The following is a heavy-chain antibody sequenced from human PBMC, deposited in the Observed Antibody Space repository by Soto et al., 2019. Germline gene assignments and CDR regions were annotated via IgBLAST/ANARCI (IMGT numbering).Heavy chain of an antibody. J-gene: IGHJ4*02. CDR1: GFTFSSYT. CDR3: AKDTYYHDSSGYYTFDH. V-gene: IGHV3-30*18. D-gene: IGHD3-22*01. CDR2: ISYDGGNT. Sequence: SLRLSCAASGFTFSSYTMNWVRQAPGKGLEWVAVISYDGGNTHYVDSAKGRFTISRDNSKNTLHLQMNSLRADDTAAYYCAKDTYYHDSSGYYTFDHWGQGP.